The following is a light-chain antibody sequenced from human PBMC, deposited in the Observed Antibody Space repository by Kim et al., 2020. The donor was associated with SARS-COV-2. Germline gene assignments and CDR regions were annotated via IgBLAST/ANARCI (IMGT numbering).Light chain of an antibody. CDR3: LQHHDFPVT. Sequence: ASVGDRVIITCRASQDVIIYLGWYQQKPGKAPKRLIYDVSSLQSDVPSRFSGSGSGTQFTLTISNLQPEDFATYYCLQHHDFPVTFGQGTRLEIK. CDR1: QDVIIY. J-gene: IGKJ5*01. CDR2: DVS. V-gene: IGKV1-17*02.